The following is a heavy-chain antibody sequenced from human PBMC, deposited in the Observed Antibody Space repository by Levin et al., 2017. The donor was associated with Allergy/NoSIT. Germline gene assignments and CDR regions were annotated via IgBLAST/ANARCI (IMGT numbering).Heavy chain of an antibody. V-gene: IGHV1-8*01. D-gene: IGHD3-10*01. CDR1: GYTFTSYD. CDR3: ATSRGSLWFGELLSPFDY. CDR2: MNPNSGNT. J-gene: IGHJ4*02. Sequence: ASVKVSCKASGYTFTSYDINWVRQATGQGLEWMGWMNPNSGNTGYAQKFQGRVTMTRNTSISTAYMELSSLRSEDTAVYYCATSRGSLWFGELLSPFDYWGQGTLVTVSS.